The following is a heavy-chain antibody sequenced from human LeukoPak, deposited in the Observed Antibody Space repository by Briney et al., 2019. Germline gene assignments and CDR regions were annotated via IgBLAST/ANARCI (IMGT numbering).Heavy chain of an antibody. J-gene: IGHJ4*02. CDR1: GFTFSSYS. V-gene: IGHV3-21*01. CDR2: ISSSNSYI. D-gene: IGHD6-19*01. Sequence: GGSLRLSCVASGFTFSSYSMSWVRQAPGKGLEWVSSISSSNSYIYYADSVTGRLTISRDNAKNSLYLQMNSLRAEDTAVYYCARDPERSVAGICDYWGQGTLVTVSS. CDR3: ARDPERSVAGICDY.